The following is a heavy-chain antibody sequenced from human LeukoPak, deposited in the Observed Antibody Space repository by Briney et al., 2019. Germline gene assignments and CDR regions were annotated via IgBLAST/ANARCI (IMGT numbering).Heavy chain of an antibody. CDR1: GGSFSGSY. V-gene: IGHV4-34*01. CDR3: ASYYAIDAFDI. J-gene: IGHJ3*02. D-gene: IGHD3-10*01. Sequence: PSETLSLTCAVYGGSFSGSYWCWVRPPPGEGLEWIGEINHSGSTNYNPYLKSRVTISVDTSKNQFSLKLSSVTAADTAVYYCASYYAIDAFDIWGQGTMVTVSS. CDR2: INHSGST.